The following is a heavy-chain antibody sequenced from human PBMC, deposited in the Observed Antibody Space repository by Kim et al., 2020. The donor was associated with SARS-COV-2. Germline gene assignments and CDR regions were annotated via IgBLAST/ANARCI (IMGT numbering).Heavy chain of an antibody. CDR2: ISSSGDAA. J-gene: IGHJ5*02. CDR1: RFTFNAYA. Sequence: GGSLRLSCVASRFTFNAYAMNWVRQAPGKGLEWVSIISSSGDAADSADSVRGRFTISRDNSKNTLFLQMNSLRTEDTAVYYCAKGYSISRPNWFDPWGQG. CDR3: AKGYSISRPNWFDP. V-gene: IGHV3-23*01. D-gene: IGHD2-15*01.